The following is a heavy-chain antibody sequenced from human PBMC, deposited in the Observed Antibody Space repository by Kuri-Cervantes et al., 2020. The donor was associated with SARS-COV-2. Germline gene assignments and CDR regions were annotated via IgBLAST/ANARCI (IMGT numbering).Heavy chain of an antibody. CDR3: ARDLGEGPTGY. V-gene: IGHV3-66*01. CDR1: GFTVSSNY. CDR2: IYSGGST. J-gene: IGHJ4*02. D-gene: IGHD3-16*01. Sequence: GGSLRLSCAASGFTVSSNYTSWVRQAPGKGLEWVSVIYSGGSTYYADSVKGRFTISRDNSKNTLYLQMNSLRAEDTAVYYCARDLGEGPTGYWGQGTLVTVSS.